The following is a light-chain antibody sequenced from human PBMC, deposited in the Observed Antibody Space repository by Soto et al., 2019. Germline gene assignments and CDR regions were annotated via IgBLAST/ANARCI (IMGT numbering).Light chain of an antibody. V-gene: IGKV3-20*01. Sequence: EIVLTQSPGTLSLSPGERATLSCRASQSISSTYLAWYQQKPGQAPRLLIYDASSRATGIPDRFSGSGSGTDFTLTISRLEPEDFAVYYCHHYDSSLWTFGQGTQVEIK. CDR3: HHYDSSLWT. CDR1: QSISSTY. CDR2: DAS. J-gene: IGKJ1*01.